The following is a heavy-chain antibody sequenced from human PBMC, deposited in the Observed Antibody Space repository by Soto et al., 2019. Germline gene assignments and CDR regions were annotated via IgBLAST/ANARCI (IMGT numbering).Heavy chain of an antibody. V-gene: IGHV4-31*03. J-gene: IGHJ4*02. CDR1: GGSIRSGGHY. CDR3: ARWMTTETTSNFDY. D-gene: IGHD4-17*01. Sequence: QVQLQESGPGLVKPSQTLSLTCSVSGGSIRSGGHYWSWIRQHPGKGLEWIGYIYFSGSAYYNPSLKSRVTISVDTSKNQFSLKLSSVTAADTAVYYCARWMTTETTSNFDYWGQGTLVTVSS. CDR2: IYFSGSA.